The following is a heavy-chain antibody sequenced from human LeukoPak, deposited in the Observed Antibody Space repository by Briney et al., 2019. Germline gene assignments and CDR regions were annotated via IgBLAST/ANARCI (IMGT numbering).Heavy chain of an antibody. CDR3: ARTIAAAGTAGY. V-gene: IGHV3-21*01. J-gene: IGHJ4*02. D-gene: IGHD6-13*01. CDR2: ISSSSSYI. CDR1: GFTFSSYS. Sequence: GGSLRLSCAASGFTFSSYSMNWVRQAPGKGLEWVSSISSSSSYIYYADSVKGRFTISRDNAKSSLYLQMNSLRAEDTAVYYCARTIAAAGTAGYWGQGTLVTVSS.